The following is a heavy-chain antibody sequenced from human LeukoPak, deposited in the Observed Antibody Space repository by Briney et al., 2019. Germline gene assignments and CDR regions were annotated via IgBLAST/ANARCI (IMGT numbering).Heavy chain of an antibody. CDR1: GFTFSSYG. CDR2: IRYDGSNK. V-gene: IGHV3-30*02. D-gene: IGHD4-23*01. CDR3: ATPSGGSKGYFDY. J-gene: IGHJ4*02. Sequence: GGSLRLSCAASGFTFSSYGMHWVRQAPGKGLEWVAFIRYDGSNKYYADSVKGRFTISRDNSKNTLYLQMNSLRAEDTAVYYCATPSGGSKGYFDYWGQGTLVTVSS.